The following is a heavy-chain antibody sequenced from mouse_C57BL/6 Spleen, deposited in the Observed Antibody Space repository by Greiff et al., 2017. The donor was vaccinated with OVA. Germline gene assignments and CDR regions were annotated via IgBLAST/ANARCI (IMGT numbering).Heavy chain of an antibody. D-gene: IGHD2-4*01. CDR3: TVDYDGFAY. V-gene: IGHV6-3*01. CDR2: IRLKSDNYAT. J-gene: IGHJ3*01. CDR1: GFTFSNYW. Sequence: EVHLVESGGGLVQPGGSMKLSCVASGFTFSNYWMNWVRQSPEKGLEWVAQIRLKSDNYATHYAESVKGRFTISRDDSKSSVYLQMNNLRAEDTGIYYCTVDYDGFAYWGQGTLVTVSA.